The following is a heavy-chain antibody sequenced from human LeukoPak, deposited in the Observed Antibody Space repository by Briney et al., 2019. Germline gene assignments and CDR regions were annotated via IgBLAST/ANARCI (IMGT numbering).Heavy chain of an antibody. CDR2: IYYSGST. Sequence: SETLSLTCTVSGGSISSSSYYWGWIRQPPGKGLEWIGSIYYSGSTYYNPSLKSRVTMSVDTSKNQFSLKLSSVTAADTAVYYCARGSGAQTGDNDAFDIWGQGTMVTVSS. J-gene: IGHJ3*02. V-gene: IGHV4-39*07. D-gene: IGHD3-10*01. CDR3: ARGSGAQTGDNDAFDI. CDR1: GGSISSSSYY.